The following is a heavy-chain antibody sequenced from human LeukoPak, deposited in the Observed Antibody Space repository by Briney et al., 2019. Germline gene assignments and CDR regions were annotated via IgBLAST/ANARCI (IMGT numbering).Heavy chain of an antibody. J-gene: IGHJ5*02. CDR2: INPNSGGT. CDR3: ARGYCSGGSCYSVENWFDP. Sequence: ASVKVSCKASGYTFNGYYMHWVRQAPGQGLEWLGRINPNSGGTNYAQKFQGRVTMTRDTSISTAYMELSRLRSDDTAVYYCARGYCSGGSCYSVENWFDPWGQGTLVTVSS. D-gene: IGHD2-15*01. CDR1: GYTFNGYY. V-gene: IGHV1-2*06.